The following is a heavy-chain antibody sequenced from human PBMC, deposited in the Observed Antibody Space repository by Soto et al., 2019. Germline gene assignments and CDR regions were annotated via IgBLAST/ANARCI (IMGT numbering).Heavy chain of an antibody. CDR1: GFTFSSYG. CDR3: ARDEAYYYDSSGSLDY. J-gene: IGHJ4*02. D-gene: IGHD3-22*01. Sequence: QVQVVESGGGVVQPGRSLRLSCAASGFTFSSYGMHWVRQAPGKGLEWVAVIWYDGSNKYYADSVKGRFTISRDNSKNTLYLQMNSLRAEDTAVYYCARDEAYYYDSSGSLDYWGQGTLVTVSS. V-gene: IGHV3-33*01. CDR2: IWYDGSNK.